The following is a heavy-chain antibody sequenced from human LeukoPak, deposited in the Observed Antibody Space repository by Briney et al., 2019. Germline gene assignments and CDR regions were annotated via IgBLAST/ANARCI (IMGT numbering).Heavy chain of an antibody. CDR1: GFTFSASA. V-gene: IGHV3-73*01. J-gene: IGHJ4*02. CDR3: TSQDGYNPGSGY. D-gene: IGHD5-24*01. Sequence: GGSLRLSCAPSGFTFSASAMHWARQASGKGLEWVGRIRSKANSYATTYAASLKGRFTISRDDSENTAYLQMNSVKTEDTAVYYCTSQDGYNPGSGYWGQGTLVTVSS. CDR2: IRSKANSYAT.